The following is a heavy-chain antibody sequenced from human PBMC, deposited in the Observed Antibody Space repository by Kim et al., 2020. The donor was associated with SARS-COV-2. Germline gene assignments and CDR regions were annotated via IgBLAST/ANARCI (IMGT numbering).Heavy chain of an antibody. J-gene: IGHJ6*02. V-gene: IGHV1-58*01. Sequence: SVKVSCKASGFTFTSSAVQWVRQARGQRLEWIGWIVVGSGNTNYAQKFQERVTITRDMSTSTAYMELSSLRSEDTAVYYCAADKGVVYYYYGMDVWGQGTTVTVSS. CDR2: IVVGSGNT. CDR3: AADKGVVYYYYGMDV. D-gene: IGHD2-8*01. CDR1: GFTFTSSA.